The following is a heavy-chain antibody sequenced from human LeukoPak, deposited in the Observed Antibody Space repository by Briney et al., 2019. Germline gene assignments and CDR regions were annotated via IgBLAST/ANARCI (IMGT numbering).Heavy chain of an antibody. J-gene: IGHJ3*02. CDR1: GGSISSGGYS. V-gene: IGHV4-30-2*01. CDR3: ARMATDAFDI. CDR2: IYHSGST. Sequence: PSQTLFLTCAVSGGSISSGGYSWSWIRQPPGKGLEWIGYIYHSGSTYYNPSLESRVTISVDRSKNQFSLKLSSVTAADTAVYYCARMATDAFDIWGQGTMVTVSS. D-gene: IGHD5-24*01.